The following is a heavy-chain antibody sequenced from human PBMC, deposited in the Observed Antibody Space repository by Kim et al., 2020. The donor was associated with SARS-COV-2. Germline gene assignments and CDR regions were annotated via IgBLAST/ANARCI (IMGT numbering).Heavy chain of an antibody. D-gene: IGHD3-3*01. V-gene: IGHV3-49*04. CDR3: TRQRPLRENDY. Sequence: GGSLRLSCTASGFTFGDYDMSWVRQAPGKGLEWVGFIRSKAYGGTTEYAASVKGRFTITRDDSKSIAYLQMNSLKTEDTAVYYCTRQRPLRENDYSGQGTLVTVSS. CDR2: IRSKAYGGTT. J-gene: IGHJ4*02. CDR1: GFTFGDYD.